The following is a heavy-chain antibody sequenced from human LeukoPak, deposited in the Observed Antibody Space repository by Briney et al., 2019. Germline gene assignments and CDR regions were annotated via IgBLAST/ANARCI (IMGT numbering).Heavy chain of an antibody. Sequence: PGGSLRLSCAASGFTFSTYAMSWVRQASRRGLEGVTSISDNAYTTYYADSVRGRFTISRDNSKHTLYLQMIGLRAEDTAIYFCAKYYYDSSGYYDAAPLDSWGQGTLVTVFS. CDR2: ISDNAYTT. CDR1: GFTFSTYA. J-gene: IGHJ4*02. CDR3: AKYYYDSSGYYDAAPLDS. V-gene: IGHV3-23*01. D-gene: IGHD3-22*01.